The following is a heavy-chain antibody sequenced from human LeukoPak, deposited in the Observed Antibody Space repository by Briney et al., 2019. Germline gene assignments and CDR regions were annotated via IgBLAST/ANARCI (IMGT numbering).Heavy chain of an antibody. D-gene: IGHD4-17*01. CDR3: ARGLRDEERHYGYYYMDV. V-gene: IGHV4-61*05. J-gene: IGHJ6*03. CDR1: GGSISSSSYY. CDR2: FYTSANT. Sequence: SETLSLTCTVSGGSISSSSYYWGWIHQPPGKVLEWIGYFYTSANTNYNPSLKSRVTMSVDTSKNQFSLKLSSVTAADTAVYYCARGLRDEERHYGYYYMDVWGKGTTVTVTS.